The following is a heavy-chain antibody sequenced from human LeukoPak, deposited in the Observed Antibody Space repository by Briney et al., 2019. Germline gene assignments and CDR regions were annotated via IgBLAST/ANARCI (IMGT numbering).Heavy chain of an antibody. J-gene: IGHJ4*02. D-gene: IGHD3-10*01. CDR2: ISSSGSTI. V-gene: IGHV3-48*03. Sequence: GGSLRLSCAASGFTFSSYEMNWVRQAPGKGLEWVSYISSSGSTIYYADSVKGRFTISRDNAKNSLYLQMNSLRAEDTAVYYCASGVIRSFDYWGQGTLVTVSS. CDR3: ASGVIRSFDY. CDR1: GFTFSSYE.